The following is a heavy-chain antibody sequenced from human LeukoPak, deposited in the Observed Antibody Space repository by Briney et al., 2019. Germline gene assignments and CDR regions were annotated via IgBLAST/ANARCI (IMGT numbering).Heavy chain of an antibody. D-gene: IGHD6-6*01. Sequence: SETLSLTCTVSGGSISSSSYYWGWIRQPPGRGLEWIGSIYYSGSTYYNPSLKSRVTISVDTSKNQFSLKLSSVTAADTAVYYCARGIRSIAARPSWFDPWGQGTLVTVSS. V-gene: IGHV4-39*07. CDR3: ARGIRSIAARPSWFDP. CDR2: IYYSGST. J-gene: IGHJ5*02. CDR1: GGSISSSSYY.